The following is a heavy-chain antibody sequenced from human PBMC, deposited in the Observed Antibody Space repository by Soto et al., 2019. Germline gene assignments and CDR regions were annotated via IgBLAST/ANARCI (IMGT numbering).Heavy chain of an antibody. J-gene: IGHJ4*02. D-gene: IGHD1-26*01. Sequence: EVQLVESGGGLVQPGGSLRLSCSASGFTFSSYAMHWVRQAPGKGLEYVSAISSNGGSTYYADSVKGRFTISRDNSKNTLYLQMRSLRAEDAAVYYCVKDGPYSGSYYAPYFDYWGQGTLVTVSS. CDR2: ISSNGGST. CDR1: GFTFSSYA. CDR3: VKDGPYSGSYYAPYFDY. V-gene: IGHV3-64D*06.